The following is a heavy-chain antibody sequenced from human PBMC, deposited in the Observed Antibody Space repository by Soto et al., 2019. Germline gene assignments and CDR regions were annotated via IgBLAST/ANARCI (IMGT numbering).Heavy chain of an antibody. CDR2: MQPSTGRT. Sequence: ASVKVSCKASGYSFTSLDINWVRQTAGQGLEWMGWMQPSTGRTGYAQKFQGRVTMTRDTSINTAYIELTTLTSDDTAFYYCARGVSAGVDYWGQGTLVPVSS. J-gene: IGHJ4*02. D-gene: IGHD1-26*01. CDR3: ARGVSAGVDY. CDR1: GYSFTSLD. V-gene: IGHV1-8*01.